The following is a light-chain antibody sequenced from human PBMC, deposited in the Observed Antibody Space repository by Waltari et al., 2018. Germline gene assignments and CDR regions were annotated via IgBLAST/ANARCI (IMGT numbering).Light chain of an antibody. CDR3: QHYAYSSGWT. Sequence: EIFLTQSPGTLSLSPGDRATLSCRASQRISSSSLAWYRQKPGQAPRLLMYETSNRATGIPDRVSGSGSGTDFTLTISRLEPEDFAVYYCQHYAYSSGWTFDQGTRVEIK. CDR2: ETS. V-gene: IGKV3-20*01. CDR1: QRISSSS. J-gene: IGKJ1*01.